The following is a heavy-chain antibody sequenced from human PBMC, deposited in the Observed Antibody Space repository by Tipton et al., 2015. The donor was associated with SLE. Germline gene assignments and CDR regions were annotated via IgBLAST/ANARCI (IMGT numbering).Heavy chain of an antibody. CDR2: IYPGDSDT. D-gene: IGHD6-19*01. V-gene: IGHV5-51*01. J-gene: IGHJ3*02. CDR1: GYSFTSYW. Sequence: QLVQSGAEVKKPGESLRISCKGSGYSFTSYWIGWVRQMPGKGLEWMGIIYPGDSDTRYSPSFQGQVTISADKSISTAYLQWSSLKASDTAMYYCARPISGSSGWYSAFDIWGQGTMVTVSS. CDR3: ARPISGSSGWYSAFDI.